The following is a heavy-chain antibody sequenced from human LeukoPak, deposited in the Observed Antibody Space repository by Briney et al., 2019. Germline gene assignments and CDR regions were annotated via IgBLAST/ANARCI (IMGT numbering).Heavy chain of an antibody. CDR1: VFTFRTYW. J-gene: IGHJ3*02. CDR3: ARRRAFDI. V-gene: IGHV3-7*01. Sequence: PGGSLRLSCAASVFTFRTYWMSWVRQAPGKGLEWVANIKQDGSEKYYVDSVKGRFTISRDNAKNSLYLQMNSLRAEDTAVYYCARRRAFDIWGQGTMVTVSS. CDR2: IKQDGSEK.